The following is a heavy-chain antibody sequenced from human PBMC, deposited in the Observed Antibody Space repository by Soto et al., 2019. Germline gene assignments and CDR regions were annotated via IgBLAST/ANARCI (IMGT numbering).Heavy chain of an antibody. V-gene: IGHV3-30*18. J-gene: IGHJ4*02. Sequence: QVQLVESGGGVVQPGRSLRLSCAASGFTFSSYGMHWVRQAPGKGLEWVAVISYDGSNKYYADSVKGRFTISRDNSKNTLDLQMNSLRAEDTAVYYCAKDEGTVVTPGVANYWGQGTLVTVSS. CDR3: AKDEGTVVTPGVANY. D-gene: IGHD2-21*02. CDR1: GFTFSSYG. CDR2: ISYDGSNK.